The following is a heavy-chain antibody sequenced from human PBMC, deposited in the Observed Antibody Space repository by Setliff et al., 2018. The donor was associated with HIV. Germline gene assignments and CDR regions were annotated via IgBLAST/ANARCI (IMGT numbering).Heavy chain of an antibody. J-gene: IGHJ4*02. Sequence: GSLRLSCAASGFTFDDYTMHWVRQAPGKGLEWVSLISWDGGSTYYADSVKGRFTISRDNSKNSLYLQMNSPRTEDTALYYCAKGDIGDRWVSTDYWGQGTLVTVSS. V-gene: IGHV3-43*01. D-gene: IGHD5-12*01. CDR3: AKGDIGDRWVSTDY. CDR2: ISWDGGST. CDR1: GFTFDDYT.